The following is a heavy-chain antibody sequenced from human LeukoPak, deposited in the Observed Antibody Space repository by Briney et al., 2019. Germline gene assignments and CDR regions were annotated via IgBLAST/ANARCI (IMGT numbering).Heavy chain of an antibody. D-gene: IGHD1-1*01. J-gene: IGHJ5*02. V-gene: IGHV4-59*01. CDR2: TYYSGST. CDR3: ARKLEGWFDP. Sequence: SETLSLTCTVSGGSISSYYWSWIRQPPGKGLEWIGYTYYSGSTNYNPSLKSRVAISIDTSKNQFSLKLSSVTAADTAVYYCARKLEGWFDPWGQGTLVTVSS. CDR1: GGSISSYY.